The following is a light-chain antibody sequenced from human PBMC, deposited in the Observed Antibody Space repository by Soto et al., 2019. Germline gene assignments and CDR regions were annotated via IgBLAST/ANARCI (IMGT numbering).Light chain of an antibody. Sequence: QSVLTQPPSASGTPGQRVTISCSGSSSNIGSNTVNWYQQLPGTAPKLLIYSNNQRPSGVPDRFSGSKSGTSASLAISGLQSEEEADYYCAAWDDSLGWVFGGGTKLTVL. CDR2: SNN. CDR1: SSNIGSNT. J-gene: IGLJ2*01. V-gene: IGLV1-44*01. CDR3: AAWDDSLGWV.